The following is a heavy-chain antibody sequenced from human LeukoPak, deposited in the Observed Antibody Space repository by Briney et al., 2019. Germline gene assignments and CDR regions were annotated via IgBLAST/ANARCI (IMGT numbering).Heavy chain of an antibody. CDR1: TGSISGYY. V-gene: IGHV4-59*01. Sequence: PSETLSPTCIVSTGSISGYYWSWIRQSPGKGLEWIGNINYSGSTNYNPSLKSRVTISVDTSKNQFSLKLTSVTATDTAVYYCARGRSGGNYWGQGTLVTVSS. D-gene: IGHD1-1*01. J-gene: IGHJ4*02. CDR3: ARGRSGGNY. CDR2: INYSGST.